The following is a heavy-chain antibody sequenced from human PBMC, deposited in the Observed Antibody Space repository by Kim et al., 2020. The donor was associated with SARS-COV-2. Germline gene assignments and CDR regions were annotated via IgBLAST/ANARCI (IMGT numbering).Heavy chain of an antibody. CDR1: GFTFSSYA. Sequence: GGSLRLSCAASGFTFSSYAMHWVRQAPGKGLEWVAVISYDGSNKYYADSVKGRFTISRDNSKNTLYLQMNSLRAEDTAVYYCAREGYDILTGYYGYFDYWGQGTLVTVSS. D-gene: IGHD3-9*01. J-gene: IGHJ4*02. CDR2: ISYDGSNK. V-gene: IGHV3-30*04. CDR3: AREGYDILTGYYGYFDY.